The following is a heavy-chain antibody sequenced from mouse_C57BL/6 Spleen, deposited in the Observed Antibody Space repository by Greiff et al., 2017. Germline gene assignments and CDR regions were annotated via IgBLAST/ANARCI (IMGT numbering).Heavy chain of an antibody. V-gene: IGHV1-7*01. D-gene: IGHD1-1*01. J-gene: IGHJ1*03. Sequence: QVQLQQSGAELAKPGASVKLSCKASGYTFTSYWMHWVKQRPGQGLEWIGYINPSSGYTKYNQKFKDKATLTADKSSSTAYMQLSSLTYEDSAVYYCARTDTTVYWYFDVWGTGTTVTVSS. CDR2: INPSSGYT. CDR3: ARTDTTVYWYFDV. CDR1: GYTFTSYW.